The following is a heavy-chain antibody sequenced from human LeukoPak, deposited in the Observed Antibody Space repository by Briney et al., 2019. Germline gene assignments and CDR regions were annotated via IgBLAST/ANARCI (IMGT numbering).Heavy chain of an antibody. V-gene: IGHV3-23*01. CDR3: SKDAASGTYGTFDY. Sequence: GGSLRLSCAASGFSISIYDMTWVRQAPGKGLEWVSTISGSGNLTYFADSVKGRFTISRDNSKNTLYLQMNSLRAEDTALYYCSKDAASGTYGTFDYWGQGTLVIVSS. CDR1: GFSISIYD. D-gene: IGHD3-10*01. J-gene: IGHJ4*02. CDR2: ISGSGNLT.